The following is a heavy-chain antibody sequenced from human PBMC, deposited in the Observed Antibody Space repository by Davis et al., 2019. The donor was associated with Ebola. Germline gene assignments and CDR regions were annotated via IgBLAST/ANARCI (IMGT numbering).Heavy chain of an antibody. Sequence: PSETLSLTCAVYGGSFSGYYWSWIRQPPGKGLEWIGEINHSGSTNYNLSLTSRVTISVDTSKNQLSLKLSSVTAADTAVYYCAREREPDWYFDLWGRGTLVTVSS. CDR1: GGSFSGYY. D-gene: IGHD1-14*01. CDR3: AREREPDWYFDL. J-gene: IGHJ2*01. V-gene: IGHV4-34*01. CDR2: INHSGST.